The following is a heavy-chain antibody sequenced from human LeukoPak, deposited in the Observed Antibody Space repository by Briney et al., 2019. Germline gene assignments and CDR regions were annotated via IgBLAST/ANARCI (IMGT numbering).Heavy chain of an antibody. Sequence: ASVKVSCKASGYTFTGYYMHWVRQAPGQGLEWMGWINPNSGGTNYAQKFQGRVTMTRDTSISTAYMELSRLRSDDTAVYYCAREKRYCSGGSCYSSPIPNDYWGQGTLVTVSS. CDR2: INPNSGGT. CDR3: AREKRYCSGGSCYSSPIPNDY. CDR1: GYTFTGYY. J-gene: IGHJ4*02. V-gene: IGHV1-2*02. D-gene: IGHD2-15*01.